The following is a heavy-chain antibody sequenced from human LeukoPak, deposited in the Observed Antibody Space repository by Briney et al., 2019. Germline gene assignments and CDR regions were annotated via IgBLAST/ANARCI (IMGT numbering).Heavy chain of an antibody. CDR2: IDPSNSYT. Sequence: GESLKISCKGSGYSFTSYWISWVRQMPGKGLEWMGRIDPSNSYTNYSPSFQGHVTISADKSISTAYLQWSSLKASDTAMYYCARLIVGATWLDFWGQGTTVTVSS. CDR1: GYSFTSYW. V-gene: IGHV5-10-1*01. CDR3: ARLIVGATWLDF. D-gene: IGHD1-26*01. J-gene: IGHJ6*02.